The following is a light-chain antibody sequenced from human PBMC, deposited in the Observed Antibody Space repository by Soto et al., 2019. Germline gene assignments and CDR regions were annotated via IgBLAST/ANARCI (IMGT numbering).Light chain of an antibody. Sequence: DIQMTQSPSSLSASVGDRVTITCRASLGISNYLAWYQQKPGKVPKLLIYAASTLQSGVPSRFSGSGSGTDFTLTISTLQPEDVATYYCQKYHSAPRTFGQGTKVEIK. J-gene: IGKJ1*01. CDR3: QKYHSAPRT. CDR2: AAS. CDR1: LGISNY. V-gene: IGKV1-27*01.